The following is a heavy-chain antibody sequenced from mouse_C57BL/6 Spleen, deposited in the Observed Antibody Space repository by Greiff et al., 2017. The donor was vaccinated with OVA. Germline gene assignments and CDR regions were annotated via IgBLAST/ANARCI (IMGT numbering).Heavy chain of an antibody. CDR2: IYPGDGDT. CDR1: GYAFSSYW. V-gene: IGHV1-80*01. J-gene: IGHJ4*01. D-gene: IGHD4-1*01. Sequence: VQLVESGAELVKPGASVKISCKASGYAFSSYWMNWVKQRPGKGLEWIGQIYPGDGDTNYNGKFKGKATLTADKSSSTAYMQLSSLTSEDSAVYFCAREGTTGTGHYYAMDYWGQGTSVTVSS. CDR3: AREGTTGTGHYYAMDY.